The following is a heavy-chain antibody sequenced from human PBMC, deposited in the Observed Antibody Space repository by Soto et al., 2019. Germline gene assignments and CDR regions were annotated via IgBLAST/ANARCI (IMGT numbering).Heavy chain of an antibody. CDR3: AKKVNSGSGSQFFDY. CDR1: GFTFSSYS. V-gene: IGHV3-23*01. Sequence: GGSLRLSCAASGFTFSSYSMSWVRQAPGKGLEWVSGFRSGGDDDTTYYADSVRGRFTISRDNSKDTLFLQMNSLRAEDTAIYYCAKKVNSGSGSQFFDYWGQGTLVTVSS. CDR2: FRSGGDDDTT. J-gene: IGHJ4*02. D-gene: IGHD3-10*01.